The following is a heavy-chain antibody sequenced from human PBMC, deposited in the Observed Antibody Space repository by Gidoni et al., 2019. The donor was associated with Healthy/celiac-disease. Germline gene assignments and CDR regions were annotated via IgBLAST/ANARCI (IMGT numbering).Heavy chain of an antibody. V-gene: IGHV1-2*02. CDR2: INPNSGGT. D-gene: IGHD1-26*01. Sequence: QVQLVQSGAEVTKPGASVKVSCKASGYTFTGYYMPWVRQAPGQGLEWMGWINPNSGGTNYAQKFQGRVTMTRDTSISTAYMELSRLRSDDTAVYYCARVADGWELRFDYWGQGTLVTVSS. CDR1: GYTFTGYY. J-gene: IGHJ4*02. CDR3: ARVADGWELRFDY.